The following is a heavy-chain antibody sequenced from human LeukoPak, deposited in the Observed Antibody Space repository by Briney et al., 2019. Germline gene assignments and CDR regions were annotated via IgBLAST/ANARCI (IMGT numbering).Heavy chain of an antibody. D-gene: IGHD6-19*01. CDR1: GFTVSSNH. Sequence: PGGSLRLSCAASGFTVSSNHMSWVRQAAGKGLEWVSALYSGGNTYYADSVKGRFTISRDNAKNSLYLQMNSLRAEDTAVYYCARPGRMDSSGWQPNDYWGQGTLVTVSS. J-gene: IGHJ4*02. V-gene: IGHV3-66*04. CDR3: ARPGRMDSSGWQPNDY. CDR2: LYSGGNT.